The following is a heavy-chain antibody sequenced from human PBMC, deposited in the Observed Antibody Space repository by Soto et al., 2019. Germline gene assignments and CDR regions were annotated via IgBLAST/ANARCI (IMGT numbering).Heavy chain of an antibody. V-gene: IGHV1-18*01. Sequence: HLVQSGPEVKKPGASITVSCKTSGDTFTNFGLSWVRQAPGRGLEWMGWIATYNSNRNYAQKFQGRLTLTTDTSTSTAYMELKSLRYDDTAVDYCATVLRGVVNWFDPWGQGTLVTVSS. J-gene: IGHJ5*02. CDR2: IATYNSNR. CDR1: GDTFTNFG. CDR3: ATVLRGVVNWFDP. D-gene: IGHD3-10*01.